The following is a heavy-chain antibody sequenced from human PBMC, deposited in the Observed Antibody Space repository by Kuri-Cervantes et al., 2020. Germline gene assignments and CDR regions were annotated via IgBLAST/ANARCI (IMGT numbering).Heavy chain of an antibody. V-gene: IGHV1-69*06. J-gene: IGHJ3*02. CDR1: GGTFSSYA. CDR3: ATYSSGWYLNGFDI. CDR2: IITIFGTA. Sequence: SVKVSCKAFGGTFSSYAIRWVRQAPGQGLEWMGGIITIFGTANYAQKFQVRVTITADKSTSTAYMELNRPRSEDTAVYYCATYSSGWYLNGFDIWGQGTMVTVSS. D-gene: IGHD6-19*01.